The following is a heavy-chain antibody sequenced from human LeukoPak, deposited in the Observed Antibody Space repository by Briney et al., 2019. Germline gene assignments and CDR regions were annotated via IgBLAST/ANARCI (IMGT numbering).Heavy chain of an antibody. CDR3: ARFRLRGDYVGAFGY. CDR2: VKQDGSEK. Sequence: GGSLRLSCAASGFTFSSYWMSWVRQAPGKGLEWVANVKQDGSEKYYVDSVKGRFTISRDNAKNSLYLQMNSLRAEDTAVYYCARFRLRGDYVGAFGYWSQGTLVTVSS. D-gene: IGHD4-17*01. J-gene: IGHJ4*02. V-gene: IGHV3-7*01. CDR1: GFTFSSYW.